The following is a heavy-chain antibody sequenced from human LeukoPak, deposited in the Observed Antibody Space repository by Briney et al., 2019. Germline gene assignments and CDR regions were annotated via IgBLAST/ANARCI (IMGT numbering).Heavy chain of an antibody. CDR3: ASLAQGYYGSGSYPGY. V-gene: IGHV1-2*06. Sequence: GASVKVSCKASGYTFTGYYMHWVRQAPGQGLEWMGRINPNSGGTNYAQKFQGRVTMTRDTSISTAYMELSRLRSDDTAVYYCASLAQGYYGSGSYPGYWGQGTLVTVSS. CDR1: GYTFTGYY. D-gene: IGHD3-10*01. J-gene: IGHJ4*02. CDR2: INPNSGGT.